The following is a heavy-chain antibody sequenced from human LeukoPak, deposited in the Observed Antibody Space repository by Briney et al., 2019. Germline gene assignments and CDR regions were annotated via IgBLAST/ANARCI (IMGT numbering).Heavy chain of an antibody. J-gene: IGHJ4*02. CDR2: IYPGDSDT. V-gene: IGHV5-51*01. Sequence: GESLKISCKGSGYSFTTYWIGWVRQMPGKGLEWMGIIYPGDSDTRYSPSFQGHVSISADKSISTAYLQWSSLKASDTAMYYCARRGYCSGGSCYSGDYWGQGTLVTVPS. D-gene: IGHD2-15*01. CDR3: ARRGYCSGGSCYSGDY. CDR1: GYSFTTYW.